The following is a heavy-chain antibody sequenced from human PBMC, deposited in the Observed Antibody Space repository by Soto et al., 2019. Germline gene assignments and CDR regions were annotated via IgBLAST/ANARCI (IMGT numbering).Heavy chain of an antibody. CDR1: GGSISGHY. CDR3: ARNFDIAATGTAFDS. CDR2: IYSSGTT. V-gene: IGHV4-4*07. D-gene: IGHD6-13*01. Sequence: SETLSLTCSVSGGSISGHYWSWIRLPAGRRLQWVGRIYSSGTTNYNPSLKGRVRMSVDTDRNSFSLRLDSVTAADTAVYYCARNFDIAATGTAFDSWGRGVLVTVSS. J-gene: IGHJ4*02.